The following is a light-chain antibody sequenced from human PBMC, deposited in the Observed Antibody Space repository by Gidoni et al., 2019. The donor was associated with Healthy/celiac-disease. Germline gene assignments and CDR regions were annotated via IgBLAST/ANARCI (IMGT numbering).Light chain of an antibody. Sequence: SYELTQPPSVSVSPGQTARITCSGDALPKQYAYWYQQKPGQAPVLVIYKDSERPSGIPERFFGSSSGTPVTLTISGVQAEDEADYYCQSADSSGTPNWVFGGGTKLTVL. V-gene: IGLV3-25*03. CDR3: QSADSSGTPNWV. J-gene: IGLJ3*02. CDR1: ALPKQY. CDR2: KDS.